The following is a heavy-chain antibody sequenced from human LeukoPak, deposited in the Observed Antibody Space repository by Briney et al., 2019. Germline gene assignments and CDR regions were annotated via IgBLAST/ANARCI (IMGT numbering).Heavy chain of an antibody. D-gene: IGHD2-2*01. CDR3: AASTSLNHGRY. CDR1: GFTFTSYA. V-gene: IGHV3-23*01. CDR2: ISGSGGNT. Sequence: GGSLRLSCAASGFTFTSYAMSWVRQAPGKGLEWVPVISGSGGNTYSADSVKGRFTISRDNPKNTLYLQMNSLRAEDTAVYYCAASTSLNHGRYWGQGTLVTVSS. J-gene: IGHJ4*02.